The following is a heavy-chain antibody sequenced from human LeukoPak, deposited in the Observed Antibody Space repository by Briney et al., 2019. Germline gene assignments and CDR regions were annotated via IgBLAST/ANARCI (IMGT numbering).Heavy chain of an antibody. J-gene: IGHJ4*02. D-gene: IGHD4-17*01. Sequence: GGSLRLSCAASGYAFSTYGMNWVRQAPGKGLEWVSYISGSGTTIYYADSVKGRFTISRDSAKNTLYLQINSLRAEDTAVYYCARYLARGAYDYALWGQGTLVTVSS. CDR3: ARYLARGAYDYAL. CDR2: ISGSGTTI. V-gene: IGHV3-48*04. CDR1: GYAFSTYG.